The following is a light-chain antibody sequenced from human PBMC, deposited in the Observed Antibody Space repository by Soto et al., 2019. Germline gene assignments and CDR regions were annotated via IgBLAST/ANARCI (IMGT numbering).Light chain of an antibody. J-gene: IGKJ1*01. CDR1: QSVSSY. CDR2: GAT. Sequence: EIVLTQSPATLSLSPGERATLSCRASQSVSSYLAWYQQKPGQAPRLLIHGATTRVTRIPARFSCSGSWTEFTPTNSRLESDHFALYYCQQSGSSATLGQGTKVDI. CDR3: QQSGSSAT. V-gene: IGKV3-20*01.